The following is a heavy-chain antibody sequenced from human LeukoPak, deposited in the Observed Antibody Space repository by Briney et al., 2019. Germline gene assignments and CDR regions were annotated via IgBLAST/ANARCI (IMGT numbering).Heavy chain of an antibody. J-gene: IGHJ4*02. CDR3: ARDCSGGSCHDY. V-gene: IGHV4-30-2*01. CDR1: GGSISSGGYS. CDR2: IYHSGST. D-gene: IGHD2-15*01. Sequence: SETLSLTCAVSGGSISSGGYSWSWIRQPPGKGLEWIGYIYHSGSTYYNPSLKSRVTISVDRSKNQFSLKLSSVTAADTAVYYCARDCSGGSCHDYWGQGTLVTVSS.